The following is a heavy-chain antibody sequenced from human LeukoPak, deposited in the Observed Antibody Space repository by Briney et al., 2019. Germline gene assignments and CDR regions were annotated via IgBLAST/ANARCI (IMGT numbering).Heavy chain of an antibody. V-gene: IGHV3-23*01. CDR1: GFSFSNYG. CDR2: ITGSGGST. CDR3: ARDGWNYYDSSGHDAFDI. Sequence: PGGSLRLSCAASGFSFSNYGMNWVRQAPGKGLEWVSGITGSGGSTYYAGSVKGRFTISRDNSKNTLYLQMNSLRAEDTAVYYCARDGWNYYDSSGHDAFDIWGQGTMVTVSS. D-gene: IGHD3-22*01. J-gene: IGHJ3*02.